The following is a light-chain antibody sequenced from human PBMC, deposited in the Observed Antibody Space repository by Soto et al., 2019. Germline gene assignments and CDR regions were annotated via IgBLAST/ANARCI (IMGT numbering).Light chain of an antibody. CDR1: QGISSA. Sequence: AIQLTQSPPSLSASVGDRVTIACRASQGISSALAWYQQKPGKPPNLLIYDGSTLESGVPSRFGGGGSGTDCTLTISSLQPEDFATYYCQQTSSYPLTFGGGTKVEMK. CDR2: DGS. J-gene: IGKJ4*01. V-gene: IGKV1-13*02. CDR3: QQTSSYPLT.